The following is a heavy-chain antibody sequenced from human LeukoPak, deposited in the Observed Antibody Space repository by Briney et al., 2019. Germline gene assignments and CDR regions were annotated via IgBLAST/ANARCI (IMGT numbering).Heavy chain of an antibody. CDR2: INHSGST. J-gene: IGHJ4*02. V-gene: IGHV4-39*07. D-gene: IGHD3-22*01. CDR1: GGSISTNNYY. CDR3: ARSNYYDSSGYESPFDY. Sequence: SETLSLTCAVSGGSISTNNYYWGWIRQPPGKGLEWIGEINHSGSTNYNPSLKSRVTISVDTSKNQFSLKLSSVTAADTAVYYCARSNYYDSSGYESPFDYWGQGILVTVSS.